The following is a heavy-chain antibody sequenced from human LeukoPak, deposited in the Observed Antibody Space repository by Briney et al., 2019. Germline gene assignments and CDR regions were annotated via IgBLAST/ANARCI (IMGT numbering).Heavy chain of an antibody. CDR1: GFTFSGYA. D-gene: IGHD6-19*01. CDR3: AKADSSGSNCFDF. Sequence: GGSLRLSCAASGFTFSGYAMHWVRLAPGKGLEWVAFIRYDGSNKYYADSVKGRFTISRDNSKNTLYLQMNSLRAEDTAVYYCAKADSSGSNCFDFWGQGTLVTVSS. V-gene: IGHV3-30*02. J-gene: IGHJ4*02. CDR2: IRYDGSNK.